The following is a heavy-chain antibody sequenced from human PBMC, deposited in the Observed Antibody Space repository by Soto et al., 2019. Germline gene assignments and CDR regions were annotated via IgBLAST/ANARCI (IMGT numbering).Heavy chain of an antibody. CDR1: GGSISSGGYY. Sequence: QVQLQESGPGLVKPSQTLSLTCTVSGGSISSGGYYWSWIRQHPGKGLAWIGYIYYSGSTYYNPSLKSRVTISVDTSKNQFSLKLSSVTAADTAVYYCARLAAPGLPDPLNWFDPWGQGTLVTVSS. V-gene: IGHV4-31*03. D-gene: IGHD6-6*01. CDR3: ARLAAPGLPDPLNWFDP. CDR2: IYYSGST. J-gene: IGHJ5*02.